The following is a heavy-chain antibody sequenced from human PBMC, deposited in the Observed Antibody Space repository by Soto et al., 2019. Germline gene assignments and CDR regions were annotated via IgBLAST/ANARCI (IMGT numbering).Heavy chain of an antibody. Sequence: ASVKVSCKASGYTFTSYGISWVRQAPGQGLEWMGWISAYNGNTNYAQKLQGRVTMTTDTSTSTAYMELRSLRSDDTAVYYCARDLGIAGLPSLDPWGQGTMVTVYS. CDR2: ISAYNGNT. J-gene: IGHJ5*02. CDR1: GYTFTSYG. CDR3: ARDLGIAGLPSLDP. V-gene: IGHV1-18*01. D-gene: IGHD6-13*01.